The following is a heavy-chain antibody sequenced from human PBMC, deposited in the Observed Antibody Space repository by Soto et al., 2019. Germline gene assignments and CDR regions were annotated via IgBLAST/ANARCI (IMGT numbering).Heavy chain of an antibody. CDR3: ARIVVPGDYYYGMDV. J-gene: IGHJ6*02. V-gene: IGHV2-70*01. D-gene: IGHD2-2*01. CDR2: IDWDDDK. Sequence: SGPTLVNPTQTLTLTCTFSGFSLSTSGMCVSWIRQPPGKALEWLALIDWDDDKYYSTSLKTRLTISKDTSKNQVVLTMTNMDPVDTATYYCARIVVPGDYYYGMDVWGQGTTLTVSS. CDR1: GFSLSTSGMC.